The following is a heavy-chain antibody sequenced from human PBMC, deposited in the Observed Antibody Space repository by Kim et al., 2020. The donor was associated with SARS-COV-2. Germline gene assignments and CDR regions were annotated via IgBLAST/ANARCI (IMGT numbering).Heavy chain of an antibody. V-gene: IGHV3-30*18. CDR3: AKDLGTSSSYYYGMDV. D-gene: IGHD6-13*01. Sequence: GGSLRLSCAASGFTFSSYGMHWVRQAPGKGLEWVAVISYDGSNKYYADSVKGRFTISRDNSKNTLYLQMNSLRAEDTAVYYCAKDLGTSSSYYYGMDVWGQGTTVTVSS. CDR2: ISYDGSNK. CDR1: GFTFSSYG. J-gene: IGHJ6*02.